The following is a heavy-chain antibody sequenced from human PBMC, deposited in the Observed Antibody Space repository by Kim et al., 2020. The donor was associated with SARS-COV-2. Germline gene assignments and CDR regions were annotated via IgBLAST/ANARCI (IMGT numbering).Heavy chain of an antibody. V-gene: IGHV1-46*01. J-gene: IGHJ6*02. Sequence: ASVKVSCKASGYTFTSYYMHWVRQAPGQGLEWMGIINPSGGGTNYAQRFQGRVTMTKDTSTSTFYMELSSLRSEDTAVYYCARDLNIVLVVAATPNNSYCYAMDVWGQGTTVTVSS. CDR3: ARDLNIVLVVAATPNNSYCYAMDV. CDR2: INPSGGGT. D-gene: IGHD2-15*01. CDR1: GYTFTSYY.